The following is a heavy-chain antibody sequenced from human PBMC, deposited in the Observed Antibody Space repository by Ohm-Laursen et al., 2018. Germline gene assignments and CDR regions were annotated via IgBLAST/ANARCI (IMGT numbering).Heavy chain of an antibody. Sequence: GSLRLSCAASGFTFSIKWMSWVRQAPGKGPEWLANIKPDGTEQYYVDSVKGRFTISRDNAKNSLYLQMNSLRAEDTAVYYCARGTDAFDIWGQGTMVTVSS. CDR2: IKPDGTEQ. V-gene: IGHV3-7*03. J-gene: IGHJ3*02. CDR3: ARGTDAFDI. CDR1: GFTFSIKW.